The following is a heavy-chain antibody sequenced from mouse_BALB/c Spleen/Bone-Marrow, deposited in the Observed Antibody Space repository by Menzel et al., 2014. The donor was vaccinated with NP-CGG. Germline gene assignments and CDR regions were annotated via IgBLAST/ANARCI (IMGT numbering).Heavy chain of an antibody. CDR2: INPDSRTI. V-gene: IGHV4-1*02. J-gene: IGHJ3*01. Sequence: EVQLMESGGGLVQPGGSLKLSCAASGFDFSRYCMSWVRQAPGKGLQWIGEINPDSRTINYAPSLKVKFIISRDNAKNTLYLQISKVRSKDTAPNYWQRFGYYGWFAYWGQGTLVTVSA. CDR3: QRFGYYGWFAY. CDR1: GFDFSRYC. D-gene: IGHD2-3*01.